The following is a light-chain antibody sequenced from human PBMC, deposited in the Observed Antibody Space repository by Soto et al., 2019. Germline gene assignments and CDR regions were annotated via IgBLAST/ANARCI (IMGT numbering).Light chain of an antibody. J-gene: IGLJ2*01. V-gene: IGLV2-14*01. Sequence: QSALTQPASVSGSPGQSITISCTGTSSDVGGYNYVSWYQQHPGKAPKFMIYDVRNRPSGVSNRFSGSKSGNTASLTISGLQAEDEADYYCSSYTGSSTPYVVFGGGTKVTVL. CDR2: DVR. CDR3: SSYTGSSTPYVV. CDR1: SSDVGGYNY.